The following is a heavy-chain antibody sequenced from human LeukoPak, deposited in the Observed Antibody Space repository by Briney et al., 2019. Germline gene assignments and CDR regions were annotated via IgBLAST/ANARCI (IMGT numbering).Heavy chain of an antibody. D-gene: IGHD3-3*01. CDR2: IKQDGSEK. CDR3: ARDLRFLEWLLSHRYYYGMDV. V-gene: IGHV3-7*03. Sequence: SGGSLRLSCAASGFTFSSYWMSWVRQAPGKGLEWVANIKQDGSEKYYVDSVKGRFTISRDNAKNSLYLQMNSLRAEGTAVYYCARDLRFLEWLLSHRYYYGMDVWGQGTTVTVSS. CDR1: GFTFSSYW. J-gene: IGHJ6*02.